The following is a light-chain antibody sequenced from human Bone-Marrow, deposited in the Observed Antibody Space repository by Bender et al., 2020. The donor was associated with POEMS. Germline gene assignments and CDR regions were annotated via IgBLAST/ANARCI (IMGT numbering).Light chain of an antibody. CDR3: CSFAGFHTFWV. V-gene: IGLV2-11*01. CDR2: DVT. Sequence: QSALTQPRSVSGSPGQSVTISCTGTGSDVGAYNYVSWYQQRPGIAPKLLIYDVTMRASGVPDRFSGSKSDNTASLTFSGLQAEDEADYYCCSFAGFHTFWVFGGGTKLTVL. CDR1: GSDVGAYNY. J-gene: IGLJ3*02.